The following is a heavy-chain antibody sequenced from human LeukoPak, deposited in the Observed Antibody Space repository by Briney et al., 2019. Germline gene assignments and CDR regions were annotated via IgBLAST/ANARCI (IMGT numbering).Heavy chain of an antibody. CDR2: MNPNSSKT. D-gene: IGHD3-10*01. CDR1: GYTFTSYD. V-gene: IGHV1-8*01. J-gene: IGHJ6*02. Sequence: ASVKVSCKASGYTFTSYDINWVRQATGQGLEWMGWMNPNSSKTGYAEKFEGRVTMTRNTSISTAYMGLSSLRSEDTAVYYCARVRGYGMDVWGQRTTVTVSS. CDR3: ARVRGYGMDV.